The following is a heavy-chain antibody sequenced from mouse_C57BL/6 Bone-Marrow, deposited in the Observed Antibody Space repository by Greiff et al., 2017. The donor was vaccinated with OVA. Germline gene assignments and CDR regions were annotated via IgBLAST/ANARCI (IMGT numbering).Heavy chain of an antibody. V-gene: IGHV1-82*01. CDR2: IYPGDGDT. Sequence: VQLQQSGPELVKPGASVKISCKASGYAFSSSWMNWVKQRPGKGLEWIGRIYPGDGDTNYNGKFKGKATLTADNSSSTAYMQLSSLTSEDSAVYFCARNYYYGSSDYWGQGTTLTVSS. CDR1: GYAFSSSW. CDR3: ARNYYYGSSDY. J-gene: IGHJ2*01. D-gene: IGHD1-1*01.